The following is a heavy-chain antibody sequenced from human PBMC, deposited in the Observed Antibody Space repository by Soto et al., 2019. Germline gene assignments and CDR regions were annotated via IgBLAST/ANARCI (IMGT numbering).Heavy chain of an antibody. Sequence: EVQLVESGGGLVQPGGSLRLSCAASGFIVSTNHVNWVRQAPGEGLEWVSVIISGGDTFYADSVKGRFTISRDNSKNTVYLQMNSLRAEDTAMYYCAKAIVEGVSAADYWGQGTLVTVSS. CDR2: IISGGDT. CDR3: AKAIVEGVSAADY. J-gene: IGHJ4*02. CDR1: GFIVSTNH. D-gene: IGHD3-22*01. V-gene: IGHV3-66*01.